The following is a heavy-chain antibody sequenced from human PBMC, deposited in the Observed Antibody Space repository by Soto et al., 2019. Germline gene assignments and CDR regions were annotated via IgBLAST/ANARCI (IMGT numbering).Heavy chain of an antibody. D-gene: IGHD2-15*01. Sequence: EEQLLESGGDSVQPGGSVRLSCAGSGFTFINYAMNWVRQAPGKGLEWVSTISGGGDATYFADSVRGRFTFSRDNSKKKVTLNTNNQGDDAPAVQYCTRKVVGSTSNKDYCYYDLWGRGTLVTVSS. CDR2: ISGGGDAT. J-gene: IGHJ2*01. V-gene: IGHV3-23*01. CDR1: GFTFINYA. CDR3: TRKVVGSTSNKDYCYYDL.